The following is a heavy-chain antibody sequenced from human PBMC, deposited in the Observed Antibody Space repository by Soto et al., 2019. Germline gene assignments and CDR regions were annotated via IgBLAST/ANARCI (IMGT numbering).Heavy chain of an antibody. D-gene: IGHD3-9*01. CDR3: ARAPRTYYDILTGSHGWFDP. Sequence: AGGSLRLSCAASGFTFSSYAMHWVRQAPGKGLEWVAVISYDGSNKYYADSVKGRFTISRDNSKNTLYLQMNSLRAEDTAVYYCARAPRTYYDILTGSHGWFDPWGQGTLVTVSS. CDR1: GFTFSSYA. J-gene: IGHJ5*02. CDR2: ISYDGSNK. V-gene: IGHV3-30-3*01.